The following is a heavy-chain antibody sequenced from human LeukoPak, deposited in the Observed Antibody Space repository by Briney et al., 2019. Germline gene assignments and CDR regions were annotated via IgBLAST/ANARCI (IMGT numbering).Heavy chain of an antibody. Sequence: GGCLRLSCAASGFTFSSYTMNWVRQPPGKGLEWVSSIIGSSREIYYADPVKGRFTISRDNAKDSLYLQMNSLRADDTAVYYCARDAYGDYGFDYWGQGILVTVSS. CDR2: IIGSSREI. J-gene: IGHJ4*02. CDR3: ARDAYGDYGFDY. D-gene: IGHD4-17*01. CDR1: GFTFSSYT. V-gene: IGHV3-21*01.